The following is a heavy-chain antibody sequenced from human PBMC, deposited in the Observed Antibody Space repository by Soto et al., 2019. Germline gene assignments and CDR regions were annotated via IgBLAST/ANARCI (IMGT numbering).Heavy chain of an antibody. CDR3: SSRPLGYSAYGSQR. V-gene: IGHV3-15*01. CDR2: IKTKTDGGTT. CDR1: GFTFSDTW. D-gene: IGHD5-12*01. J-gene: IGHJ4*02. Sequence: EVQLVESGGGLVKPGGSLRLSCAASGFTFSDTWMNWVRQAPGKGLEWVGRIKTKTDGGTTEYAAPVKGRFTISRHDSQNTMDLQMSSLKIEATAVYYCSSRPLGYSAYGSQRWGQGTLVTVSS.